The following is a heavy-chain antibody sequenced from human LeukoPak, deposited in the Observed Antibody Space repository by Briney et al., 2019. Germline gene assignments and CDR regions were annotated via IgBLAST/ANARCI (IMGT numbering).Heavy chain of an antibody. Sequence: PGGSLRLSCAASGFTFDDYAMHWVRQAPGKGLEWVSGISWNSGSIGYADSVKGRFTISRDNSKNTLYLQMNSLRAEDTAVYYCAKGAGTEVNYYYYYMDVWGKGTTVTVSS. J-gene: IGHJ6*03. CDR1: GFTFDDYA. V-gene: IGHV3-9*01. CDR2: ISWNSGSI. CDR3: AKGAGTEVNYYYYYMDV. D-gene: IGHD6-19*01.